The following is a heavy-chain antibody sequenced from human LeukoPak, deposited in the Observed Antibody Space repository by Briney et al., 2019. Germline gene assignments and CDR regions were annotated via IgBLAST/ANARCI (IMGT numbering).Heavy chain of an antibody. CDR2: IYTSGST. V-gene: IGHV4-61*02. Sequence: PSQTLSLTCTVSGGSISSGSYYWSWIRQPAGKGLEWIGRIYTSGSTNYNPSLKSRVTISVDKSQNQFSLKLSSVTAADTAVYYCAEGGYNFPFGYWGQGTLGTVSS. CDR3: AEGGYNFPFGY. CDR1: GGSISSGSYY. J-gene: IGHJ4*02. D-gene: IGHD5-24*01.